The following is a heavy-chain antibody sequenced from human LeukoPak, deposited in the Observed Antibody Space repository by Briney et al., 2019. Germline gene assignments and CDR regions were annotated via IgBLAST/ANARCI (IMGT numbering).Heavy chain of an antibody. Sequence: GGSLRLSCAASGFTFSSYGMHWAPQAQGKGLEWVAFISYDGSNKYYADSVKGRFTISRDNSKNTLYLQMNSLRAEDTAVYYCAKDLGYCSSTSCPDYYYYGMDVWGQGTTVTVSS. CDR3: AKDLGYCSSTSCPDYYYYGMDV. D-gene: IGHD2-2*01. CDR1: GFTFSSYG. J-gene: IGHJ6*02. CDR2: ISYDGSNK. V-gene: IGHV3-30*18.